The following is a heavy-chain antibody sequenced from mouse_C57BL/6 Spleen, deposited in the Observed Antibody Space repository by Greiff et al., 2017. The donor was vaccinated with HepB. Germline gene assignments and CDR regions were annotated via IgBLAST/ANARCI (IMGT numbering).Heavy chain of an antibody. J-gene: IGHJ2*01. CDR2: INPSTGGT. V-gene: IGHV1-42*01. D-gene: IGHD1-1*01. CDR1: GYSFTGYY. CDR3: ASENYGSSYVGYYFDY. Sequence: VQLQQSGPELVKPGASVKISCKASGYSFTGYYMNWVKQSPEKSLEWIGEINPSTGGTTYNQKFKAKATLTVDKSSSTAYMQLKSLTSEDSAVYYCASENYGSSYVGYYFDYWGQGTTLTVSS.